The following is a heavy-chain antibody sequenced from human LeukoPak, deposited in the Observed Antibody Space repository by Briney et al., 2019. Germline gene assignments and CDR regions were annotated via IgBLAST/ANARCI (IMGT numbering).Heavy chain of an antibody. Sequence: PGGSLRLSCAASGFTFSSYSMNWVRQAPGKGLEWVSSISGSSSYIYYADSVKGRFTISRDNSKNTLYLQMNSLRAEDTAVYYCAREHPEITNDYWGQGTLVTVSS. V-gene: IGHV3-21*01. J-gene: IGHJ4*02. CDR3: AREHPEITNDY. CDR2: ISGSSSYI. D-gene: IGHD1-14*01. CDR1: GFTFSSYS.